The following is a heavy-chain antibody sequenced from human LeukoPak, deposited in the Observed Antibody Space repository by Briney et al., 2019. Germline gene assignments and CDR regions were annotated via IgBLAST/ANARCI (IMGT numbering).Heavy chain of an antibody. CDR1: GFTFSDYY. D-gene: IGHD2-15*01. CDR2: ISSSGSTI. V-gene: IGHV3-11*01. J-gene: IGHJ4*02. CDR3: ARSGYCGAGTCYSDYFDY. Sequence: GGSLRLSCAASGFTFSDYYMSWIRQAPGKGLEWVSYISSSGSTIYYADSVKGRFTISRDNAKNSLYLQMNSLRAEDTAVYYCARSGYCGAGTCYSDYFDYWGLGTLVTVSS.